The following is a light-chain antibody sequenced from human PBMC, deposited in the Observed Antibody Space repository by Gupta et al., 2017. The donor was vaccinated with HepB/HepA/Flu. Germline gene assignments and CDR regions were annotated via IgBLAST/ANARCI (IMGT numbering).Light chain of an antibody. CDR2: GAS. J-gene: IGKJ3*01. Sequence: EIVLTQSPGTLSLSTGERANLSCRASQTIGSTNLAWYQQKPVQAPRLLIYGASNRAAGIPDRFSGSGYGTEFTLPITRLEPEEVAVYYCQQECNTPFTFGHGTTVDIK. CDR1: QTIGSTN. CDR3: QQECNTPFT. V-gene: IGKV3-20*01.